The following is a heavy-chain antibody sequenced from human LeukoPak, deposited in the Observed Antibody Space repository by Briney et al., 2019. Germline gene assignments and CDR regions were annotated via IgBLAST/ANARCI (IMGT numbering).Heavy chain of an antibody. D-gene: IGHD3-10*01. CDR3: AREGITMVHGMDV. CDR1: EFTFSTYW. J-gene: IGHJ6*02. V-gene: IGHV3-7*03. CDR2: IKEDGSEK. Sequence: VQPGESLRLSCAASEFTFSTYWMSWVRQAPGKGLEWVANIKEDGSEKRYVGSVKGRFTISRDNAKNSLYLQMNSLRADDTAVYYCAREGITMVHGMDVWGQGTTVTVSS.